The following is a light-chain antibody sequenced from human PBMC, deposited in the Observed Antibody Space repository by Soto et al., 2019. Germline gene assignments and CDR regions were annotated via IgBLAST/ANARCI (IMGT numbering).Light chain of an antibody. Sequence: DIMLTQSPGTLSLSPGERATLSCRASQTIDNTLAWYQRKPGQAPRLLIYDASNRATGIPARFSGSGSGTEFTLTISSLQSEDFAVYYCQQYNNWPLTFGGGTKV. V-gene: IGKV3D-15*01. CDR3: QQYNNWPLT. CDR2: DAS. J-gene: IGKJ4*02. CDR1: QTIDNT.